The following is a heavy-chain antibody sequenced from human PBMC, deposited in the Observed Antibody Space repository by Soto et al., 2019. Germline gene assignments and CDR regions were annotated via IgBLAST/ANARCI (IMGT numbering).Heavy chain of an antibody. CDR1: GYSFTSYW. D-gene: IGHD3-3*02. J-gene: IGHJ6*02. V-gene: IGHV5-10-1*01. CDR3: ARHLKSLYGMDV. Sequence: GESLKISCKGSGYSFTSYWISWVRQMPGKGLEWMGRIDPSDSYTNYSPSFQGHVTMSADKSISTAYLQWSSLKASDSAMYYCARHLKSLYGMDVWGQGTTVTGSS. CDR2: IDPSDSYT.